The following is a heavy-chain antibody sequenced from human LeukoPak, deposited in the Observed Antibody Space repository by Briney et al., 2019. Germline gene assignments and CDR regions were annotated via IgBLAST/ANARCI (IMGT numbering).Heavy chain of an antibody. J-gene: IGHJ5*02. CDR1: GGTFSSYA. CDR2: IIPILGIA. Sequence: SVKVSCKASGGTFSSYAISRVRQAPGQGLEWMGRIIPILGIANYAQKFQGRVTITADKSTSTAYMELSSLRSEDTAVYYCASSLDYGDYQNWFDPWGQGTLVTVSS. V-gene: IGHV1-69*04. D-gene: IGHD4-17*01. CDR3: ASSLDYGDYQNWFDP.